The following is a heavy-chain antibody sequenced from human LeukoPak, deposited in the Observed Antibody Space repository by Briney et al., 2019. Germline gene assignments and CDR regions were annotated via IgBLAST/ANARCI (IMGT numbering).Heavy chain of an antibody. CDR1: GFTFSSYW. CDR2: INSDGSST. V-gene: IGHV3-74*01. Sequence: PGGSLRLSCAASGFTFSSYWVHWVRQVPGKGLVWVSRINSDGSSTSYADSVKGRFTISRDNAKNTLYLQMNSLRAEDTAVYYCGLSVVVPAASLDYWGQGTLVTVSS. J-gene: IGHJ4*02. CDR3: GLSVVVPAASLDY. D-gene: IGHD2-2*01.